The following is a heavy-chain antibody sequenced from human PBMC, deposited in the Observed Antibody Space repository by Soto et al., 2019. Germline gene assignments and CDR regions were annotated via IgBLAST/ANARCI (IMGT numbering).Heavy chain of an antibody. V-gene: IGHV3-30*18. Sequence: QVQLVESGGGVVQPGRSLRLSCAASGFTFSSSGMHWVRQAPGKGLEWVAVTSFDGSSGYYADPVRGRFTISRDNSNNTLYLQMNSLRDEDTAVYYFAKSPQAVARYFDYLGYGKLVTVSS. D-gene: IGHD6-19*01. J-gene: IGHJ4*01. CDR2: TSFDGSSG. CDR3: AKSPQAVARYFDY. CDR1: GFTFSSSG.